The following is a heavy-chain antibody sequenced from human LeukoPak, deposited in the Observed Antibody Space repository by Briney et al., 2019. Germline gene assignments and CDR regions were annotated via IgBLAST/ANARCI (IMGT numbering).Heavy chain of an antibody. J-gene: IGHJ6*03. V-gene: IGHV3-43*02. CDR3: AKDWRWSGYYSYYYYYYMDV. CDR1: GFTLDDYA. CDR2: ISGDGGCT. D-gene: IGHD3-3*01. Sequence: PGGSPRLSCAAPGFTLDDYAMHWVRQAPGKGLEWVSLISGDGGCTYYADSVKGRFTISRDNSKNSLYLQMNSLRTEDTALYYCAKDWRWSGYYSYYYYYYMDVWGKGTTVTVSS.